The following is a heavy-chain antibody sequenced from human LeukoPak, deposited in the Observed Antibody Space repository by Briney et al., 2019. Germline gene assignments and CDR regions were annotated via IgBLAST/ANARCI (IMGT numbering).Heavy chain of an antibody. D-gene: IGHD5-24*01. J-gene: IGHJ4*02. CDR3: ARGGSRVVTISISDY. Sequence: SVKVSCKVSGGXFSSYAVNWVRQAPGQGLEWMGGIIPVFNTPIYAQQFQGRVTIIADESTTTAYMELSSLRSEDTAVYYCARGGSRVVTISISDYWGQGTLVTVSS. CDR2: IIPVFNTP. V-gene: IGHV1-69*13. CDR1: GGXFSSYA.